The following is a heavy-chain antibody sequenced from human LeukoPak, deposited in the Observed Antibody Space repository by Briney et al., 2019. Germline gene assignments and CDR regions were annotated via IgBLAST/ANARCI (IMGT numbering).Heavy chain of an antibody. CDR3: ARDYTGPVDY. J-gene: IGHJ4*02. CDR2: IYYSGST. D-gene: IGHD3-16*01. CDR1: GGSISSSSSY. V-gene: IGHV4-39*07. Sequence: SETLSLTCTVSGGSISSSSSYWGWIRQPPGKGLEWIGSIYYSGSTYYNPSLKSRVTISVDTSKNQFSLKLSSVTAADTAVYYCARDYTGPVDYWGQGTLVTVSS.